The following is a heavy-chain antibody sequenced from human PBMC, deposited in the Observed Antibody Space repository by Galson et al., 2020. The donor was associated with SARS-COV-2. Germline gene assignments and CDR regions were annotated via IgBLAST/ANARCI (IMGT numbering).Heavy chain of an antibody. CDR1: GFTFTAYC. CDR2: INQDGSEK. J-gene: IGHJ4*01. V-gene: IGHV3-7*05. CDR3: ARDEYYYGREDY. Sequence: TGGSLRLSCAASGFTFTAYCMSWVRQAPGKGLEWLAKINQDGSEKYLAASVKGRFTISKDSAKNLLYLEMNSLRAEDTAMYYCARDEYYYGREDYGGHGSLVTVSS. D-gene: IGHD3-10*01.